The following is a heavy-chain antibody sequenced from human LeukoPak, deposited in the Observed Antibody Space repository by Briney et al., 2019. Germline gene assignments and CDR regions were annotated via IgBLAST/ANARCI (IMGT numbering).Heavy chain of an antibody. V-gene: IGHV3-9*01. Sequence: GGSLRLSCAASGFTFDDYAMHWVRQAPGKGLEWVSGISWNSGSIGYADSVKGRFTISRDNAKNSLYLQMNSLRAEDTALYYCAKDRKYYYDSYDAFDIWGQGTMVTVSS. CDR3: AKDRKYYYDSYDAFDI. CDR2: ISWNSGSI. J-gene: IGHJ3*02. D-gene: IGHD3-22*01. CDR1: GFTFDDYA.